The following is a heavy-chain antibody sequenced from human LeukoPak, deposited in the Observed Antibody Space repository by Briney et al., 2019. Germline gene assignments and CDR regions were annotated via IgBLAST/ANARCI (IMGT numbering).Heavy chain of an antibody. D-gene: IGHD3-9*01. CDR2: ISGSGGST. Sequence: PGGSLRLSCAASGFTFSSYAMSWVRQAPGKGLEWVSAISGSGGSTYYADSVKGRFTISRDNSKNTLYLQMNSLRAEDTAVYYCAKDPVDILTGYYEDYWGQGTLVTVSS. CDR3: AKDPVDILTGYYEDY. CDR1: GFTFSSYA. V-gene: IGHV3-23*01. J-gene: IGHJ4*02.